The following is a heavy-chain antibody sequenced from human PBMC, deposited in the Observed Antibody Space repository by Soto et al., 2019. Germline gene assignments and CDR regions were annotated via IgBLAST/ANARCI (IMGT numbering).Heavy chain of an antibody. CDR3: ASGAYYGDIRGY. CDR2: INKDGSGT. D-gene: IGHD4-17*01. CDR1: GFIFNNYW. J-gene: IGHJ4*02. Sequence: DVQLAESGGGLVQPGGSLRLSCAASGFIFNNYWMHWVRQAPGKGLVWVSRINKDGSGTNYADSVRGRFTISRDNAENTLVLQMNSLRVEDTAVYYCASGAYYGDIRGYWGPGTLVTVSS. V-gene: IGHV3-74*01.